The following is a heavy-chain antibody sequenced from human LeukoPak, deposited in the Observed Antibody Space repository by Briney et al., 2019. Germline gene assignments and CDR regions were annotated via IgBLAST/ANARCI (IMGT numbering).Heavy chain of an antibody. CDR2: IFQSVST. J-gene: IGHJ4*02. CDR3: ARNNSNGFDF. CDR1: GYSISGGYY. D-gene: IGHD6-19*01. V-gene: IGHV4-38-2*02. Sequence: KPSETLSLTCTVSGYSISGGYYWGWIRQTPGKGLEWIGTIFQSVSTYYNPSLKSRVTTSVDTSKNQFSLKLSSVTAADTAVYYCARNNSNGFDFWSQGTLVTVSS.